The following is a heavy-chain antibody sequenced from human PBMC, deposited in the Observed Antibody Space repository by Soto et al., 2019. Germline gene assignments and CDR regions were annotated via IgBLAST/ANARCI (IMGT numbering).Heavy chain of an antibody. CDR2: INHSGST. CDR3: ARGRDY. Sequence: QVQLQQWGAGLLKPSETLSLTCAVCGGSFSPFYWSWIRQPPGKGLEWIGEINHSGSTNYNPSLKSRVTISVDTSKNQFSLKLSSVTAADTAMYYCARGRDYWGQGTLVTVSS. V-gene: IGHV4-34*01. CDR1: GGSFSPFY. J-gene: IGHJ4*02.